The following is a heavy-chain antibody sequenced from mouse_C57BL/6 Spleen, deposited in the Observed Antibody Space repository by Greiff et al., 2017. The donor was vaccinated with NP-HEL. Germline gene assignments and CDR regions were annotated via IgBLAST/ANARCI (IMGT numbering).Heavy chain of an antibody. V-gene: IGHV14-1*01. CDR1: GFNIKDYY. Sequence: VQLQQSGAELVRPGASVKLSCTASGFNIKDYYMHWVKQRPEQGLEWIGRIDPEDGDTEYAPKFKGKATMTADTSSNTAYLQLSSLTSEDTAVYSCSTSDSFASFDYWGQGTTLTVSS. CDR2: IDPEDGDT. J-gene: IGHJ2*01. CDR3: STSDSFASFDY. D-gene: IGHD2-4*01.